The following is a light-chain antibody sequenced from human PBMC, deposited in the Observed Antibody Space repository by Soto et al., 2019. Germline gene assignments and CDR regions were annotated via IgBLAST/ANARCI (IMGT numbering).Light chain of an antibody. CDR2: AAS. Sequence: DIQMTQSPSSLSASVGDRVTITCRASQGISNSLAWYQQRPGKVPKLLIYAASTFQSGVPSRFIGRRSGTDFTLTISSLQPEDVATYYCQKYNSAPPTFGPGPKVDIE. V-gene: IGKV1-27*01. CDR1: QGISNS. CDR3: QKYNSAPPT. J-gene: IGKJ3*01.